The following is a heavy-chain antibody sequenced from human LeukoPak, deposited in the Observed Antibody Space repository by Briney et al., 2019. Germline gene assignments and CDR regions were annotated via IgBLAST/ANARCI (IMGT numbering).Heavy chain of an antibody. CDR2: INPNSGGT. CDR3: VRDSWLVNLNRDY. Sequence: ASVKVSCKASGYTFTGYYMHWVRQAPGQGLEWMGWINPNSGGTNYAQKFQGRVTMTRDTSISTAYMELSRLRSDDTAVFYCVRDSWLVNLNRDYWGQGTLVTVSS. J-gene: IGHJ4*02. V-gene: IGHV1-2*02. CDR1: GYTFTGYY. D-gene: IGHD3-9*01.